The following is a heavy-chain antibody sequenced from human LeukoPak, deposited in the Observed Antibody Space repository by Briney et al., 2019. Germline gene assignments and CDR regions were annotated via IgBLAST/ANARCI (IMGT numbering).Heavy chain of an antibody. J-gene: IGHJ3*02. CDR3: ARLYYYYDSSGYYDAFDI. Sequence: SETLSLTCTVSGRSLSSYYWSWIRQPPGKGLEWIGYIYYSGSTNYNPSLKTRVPISVHTSKNQLSLKLRSDTPAAPAVYYCARLYYYYDSSGYYDAFDIWGQGTMVTVSS. CDR2: IYYSGST. V-gene: IGHV4-59*08. D-gene: IGHD3-22*01. CDR1: GRSLSSYY.